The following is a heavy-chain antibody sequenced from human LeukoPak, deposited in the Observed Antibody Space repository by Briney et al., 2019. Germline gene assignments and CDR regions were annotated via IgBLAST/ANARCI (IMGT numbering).Heavy chain of an antibody. J-gene: IGHJ4*02. V-gene: IGHV3-23*01. CDR2: INGGGGST. CDR3: ARDRIPRSNGNDY. D-gene: IGHD4-23*01. Sequence: PGGSLRLSCAASGFTFSSSAMSWVRQAPGKGLEWVSAINGGGGSTYYADSVKGRFTISRDNAKNSLYLQMNSLRAEDTAVYYCARDRIPRSNGNDYWGQGTLVTVSS. CDR1: GFTFSSSA.